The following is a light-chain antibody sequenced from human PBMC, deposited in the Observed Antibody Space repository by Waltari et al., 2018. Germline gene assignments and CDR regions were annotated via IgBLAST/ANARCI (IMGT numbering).Light chain of an antibody. CDR3: LLYTGSGIWV. Sequence: QTVVTQEPSLSVSPGGTVTLTFALSSGSISSTSYASWYQQTPGQAPRTLVYKTNSRSSGVPDRFSGSVLGNKAALTITGAQADDESDYYCLLYTGSGIWVFGGGTKLTVL. CDR1: SGSISSTSY. V-gene: IGLV8-61*01. J-gene: IGLJ3*02. CDR2: KTN.